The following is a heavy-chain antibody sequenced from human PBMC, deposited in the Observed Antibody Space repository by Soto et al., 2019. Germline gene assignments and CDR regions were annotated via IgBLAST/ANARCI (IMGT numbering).Heavy chain of an antibody. Sequence: QVQLVQSGAEVKKPGSSVKVSCKASGGTFSSYAISWVRQAPGQGLEWMGGIIPIFGTANYAQKFQGRVTITADESTGTAYMELSSLRSEDTAVYYCARSRGSSGYSFYYYYYGMDVWGQGTTVTVSS. CDR2: IIPIFGTA. CDR3: ARSRGSSGYSFYYYYYGMDV. J-gene: IGHJ6*02. V-gene: IGHV1-69*01. CDR1: GGTFSSYA. D-gene: IGHD3-22*01.